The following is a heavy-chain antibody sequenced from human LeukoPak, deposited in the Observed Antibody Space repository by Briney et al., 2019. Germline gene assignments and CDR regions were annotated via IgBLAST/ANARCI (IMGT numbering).Heavy chain of an antibody. J-gene: IGHJ5*02. Sequence: ASVKVSCKASGYTFTSYGISWVRQAPGQGLEWMGWISAYNGNTNYAQKVQGRVTMTTDTSTSTAYMELRSLRSDDTAVYYCARVFGKVDSYNWFDPWGQGTLVAVSS. CDR1: GYTFTSYG. CDR2: ISAYNGNT. CDR3: ARVFGKVDSYNWFDP. V-gene: IGHV1-18*01. D-gene: IGHD1-14*01.